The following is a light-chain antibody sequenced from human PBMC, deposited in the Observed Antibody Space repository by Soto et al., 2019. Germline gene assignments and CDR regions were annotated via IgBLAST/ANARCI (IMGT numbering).Light chain of an antibody. CDR3: QQDNNWPPST. V-gene: IGKV3-15*01. CDR2: DKS. Sequence: VMKQSADTLSAYQEDIVPLSCRASQSVNHSLSWYHQKPGQAPSLLVYDKSSRAPGVPARFSGSGTGTDFTLIINSLQSEDFGVYDGQQDNNWPPSTFGQGTRLEI. J-gene: IGKJ5*01. CDR1: QSVNHS.